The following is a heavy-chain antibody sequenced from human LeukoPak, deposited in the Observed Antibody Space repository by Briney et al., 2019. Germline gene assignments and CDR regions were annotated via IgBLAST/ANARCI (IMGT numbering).Heavy chain of an antibody. CDR3: AREALRSGKRGYYFDY. D-gene: IGHD4-17*01. J-gene: IGHJ4*02. V-gene: IGHV3-7*05. CDR2: INEDGSTI. Sequence: GESLRLSCEASGFTFNSYWMSWVRQAPGKGLEWVADINEDGSTIYYVNSVKGRFTIPRDNAKNSLYPQMNSLRAEDTAVYYCAREALRSGKRGYYFDYWGQGTLVTVSS. CDR1: GFTFNSYW.